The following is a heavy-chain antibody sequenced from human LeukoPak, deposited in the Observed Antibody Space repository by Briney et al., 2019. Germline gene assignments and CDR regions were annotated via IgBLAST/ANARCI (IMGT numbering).Heavy chain of an antibody. CDR3: ARGGPTGTKDFDH. J-gene: IGHJ4*02. D-gene: IGHD1-1*01. V-gene: IGHV3-64*02. CDR2: INNNGDIT. Sequence: GESLRLSCAASGFTFSDYAIHWVRQAPGKGLEYLSAINNNGDITYYADSVKGRVTISRDNSKNTVHLHMGRLRLEDMAVYFCARGGPTGTKDFDHWGQGTLVTVSS. CDR1: GFTFSDYA.